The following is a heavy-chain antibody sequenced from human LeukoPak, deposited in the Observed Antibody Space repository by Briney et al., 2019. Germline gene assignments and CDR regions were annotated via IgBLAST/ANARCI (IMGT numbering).Heavy chain of an antibody. CDR3: ANTPYYYDSSGYPDDY. CDR1: GFTFSSYA. D-gene: IGHD3-22*01. CDR2: ISGSGGST. Sequence: GGSLRLSCAASGFTFSSYAMSWVRQAPGKGLEWVSAISGSGGSTYYADSVKGRFTISRDNSKNTLYLQMNSLRAEDTAVYYCANTPYYYDSSGYPDDYWGQGTLVTVSS. V-gene: IGHV3-23*01. J-gene: IGHJ4*02.